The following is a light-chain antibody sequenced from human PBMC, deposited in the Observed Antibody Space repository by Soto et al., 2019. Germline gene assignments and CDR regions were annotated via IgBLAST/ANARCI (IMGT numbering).Light chain of an antibody. Sequence: DIVMTKSPLSLPVTPGEPASISCRSSQSLLHGNGYNYLDWYLQKPGQSPQLLIYLGSSRASGVPDRFSGSGSGTAFPLKISRVEAEDVGVYYCMQALQSPWTFGQGTKLEIK. V-gene: IGKV2-28*01. CDR3: MQALQSPWT. CDR1: QSLLHGNGYNY. CDR2: LGS. J-gene: IGKJ2*02.